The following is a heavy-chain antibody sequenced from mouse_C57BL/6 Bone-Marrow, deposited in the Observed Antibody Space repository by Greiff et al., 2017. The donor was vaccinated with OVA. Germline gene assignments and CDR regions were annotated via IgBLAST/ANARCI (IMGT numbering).Heavy chain of an antibody. D-gene: IGHD1-1*01. Sequence: EVQLVESGGGLVKPGGSLKLSCAASGFTFSSYAMSWVRQTPEKRLEWVATISDGGSYTYYPDNVKGRFTITRDNAKNNLYLQMSDLKSEDTAMYYCARDRGGITVVEGVYYFDYWGQGTTLTVSS. CDR3: ARDRGGITVVEGVYYFDY. V-gene: IGHV5-4*01. CDR2: ISDGGSYT. J-gene: IGHJ2*01. CDR1: GFTFSSYA.